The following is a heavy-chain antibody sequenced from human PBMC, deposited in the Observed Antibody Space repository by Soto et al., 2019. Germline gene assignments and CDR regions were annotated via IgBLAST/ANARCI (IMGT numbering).Heavy chain of an antibody. J-gene: IGHJ5*02. V-gene: IGHV1-69*02. CDR3: ARGGAVVVPGAVDRHNWFDP. D-gene: IGHD2-2*01. CDR1: GGTFSSYS. CDR2: VIPILGMA. Sequence: QVQLVQSGAEVKKPGSSVKVSCEASGGTFSSYSFSWVRQAPGQGLEWMGRVIPILGMANYAQKFQGRVTITADKSASTVSRELSSLRSEDTAVYYCARGGAVVVPGAVDRHNWFDPWGQGTLVTVSS.